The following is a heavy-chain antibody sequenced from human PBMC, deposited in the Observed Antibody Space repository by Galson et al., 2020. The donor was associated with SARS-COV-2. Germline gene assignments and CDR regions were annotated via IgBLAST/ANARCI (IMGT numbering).Heavy chain of an antibody. Sequence: ESGPTLVKPTQTLTLTCTFSGFSLSTSGVGVGWIRQPPGKALEWLALIYWNEDKRYSPSLKSRLTITKDTSKNQVVLTMTNMDPVDTATYYCAHLRWIQLWAPYFDYWGQGTLVTVSS. V-gene: IGHV2-5*01. J-gene: IGHJ4*02. CDR1: GFSLSTSGVG. CDR2: IYWNEDK. CDR3: AHLRWIQLWAPYFDY. D-gene: IGHD5-18*01.